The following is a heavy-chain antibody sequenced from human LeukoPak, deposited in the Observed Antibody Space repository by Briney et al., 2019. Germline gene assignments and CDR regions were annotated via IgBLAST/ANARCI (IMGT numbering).Heavy chain of an antibody. CDR3: ARGEWLPSN. D-gene: IGHD3-3*01. V-gene: IGHV3-48*01. J-gene: IGHJ4*02. Sequence: GGSLRLSCVVSGFTFSSYRMNWVRQAPGKGLEWVSDISSSSRTIYYADSVKGRFTISRDNAKNSLYLQMNSLRAEDTAVYYCARGEWLPSNWGQGTLVTVSS. CDR2: ISSSSRTI. CDR1: GFTFSSYR.